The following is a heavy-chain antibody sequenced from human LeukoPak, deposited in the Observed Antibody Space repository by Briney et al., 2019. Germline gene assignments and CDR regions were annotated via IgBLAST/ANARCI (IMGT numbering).Heavy chain of an antibody. Sequence: ASVKVSCKASGYSFSTSGISWVRQAPGPGHEWMGWINNYNGHTTYAKKFHGRVIMITDTSTSTAYMELTSLTTDDMAVYYCARDKDSGAVAGTFDYWGQGTLLTVSS. CDR3: ARDKDSGAVAGTFDY. V-gene: IGHV1-18*03. CDR2: INNYNGHT. CDR1: GYSFSTSG. D-gene: IGHD6-19*01. J-gene: IGHJ4*02.